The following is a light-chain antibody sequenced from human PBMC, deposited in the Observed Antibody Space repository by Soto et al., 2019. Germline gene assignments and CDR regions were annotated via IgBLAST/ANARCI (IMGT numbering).Light chain of an antibody. CDR1: SSDVGGYEY. Sequence: QSALTQPASVSGSPGQSIAISCTGTSSDVGGYEYVSWYQQHPDKAPKIMIYDVSNRPSGVSSRFSGSKSGNTASLTISGLQAEDEADYYCSSYTSSSTYVFGTGTKLTVL. J-gene: IGLJ1*01. CDR3: SSYTSSSTYV. V-gene: IGLV2-14*01. CDR2: DVS.